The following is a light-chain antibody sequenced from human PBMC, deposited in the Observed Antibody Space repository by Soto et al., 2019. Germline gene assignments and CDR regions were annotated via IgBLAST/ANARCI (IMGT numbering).Light chain of an antibody. CDR2: AAS. Sequence: DIQMTQSPFTLSASVGDGVTLTCRASQGLSSYLAWYQQKPGKAPKLLIYAASNLQSGVPSRFSGSGSGTDFTLTISSLQPEDFATYFCLSGHSRHFGGGTKVDIK. V-gene: IGKV1-12*02. CDR3: LSGHSRH. J-gene: IGKJ4*01. CDR1: QGLSSY.